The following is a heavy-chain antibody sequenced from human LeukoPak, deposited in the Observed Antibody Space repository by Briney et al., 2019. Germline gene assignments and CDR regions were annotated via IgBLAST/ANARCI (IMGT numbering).Heavy chain of an antibody. CDR2: ISGSGGST. Sequence: PGGSLRLSCAASGFTFSSYWMHWVRQAPGKGLEWVSAISGSGGSTYYADSVKGRFTISRDNSKNTLYLQMNSLRAEDTAVYYCAKDFDGSTWFGRNYMDVWGKGTTVTVSS. J-gene: IGHJ6*03. CDR1: GFTFSSYW. D-gene: IGHD6-13*01. V-gene: IGHV3-23*01. CDR3: AKDFDGSTWFGRNYMDV.